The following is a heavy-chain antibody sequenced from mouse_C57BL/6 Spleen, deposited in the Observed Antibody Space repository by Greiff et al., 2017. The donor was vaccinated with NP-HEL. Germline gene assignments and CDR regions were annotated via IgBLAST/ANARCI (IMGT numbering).Heavy chain of an antibody. CDR3: ARKSNYFDV. V-gene: IGHV1-63*01. CDR1: GYTFTNYW. CDR2: IYPGGGYT. J-gene: IGHJ1*03. D-gene: IGHD2-5*01. Sequence: VQLQESGAELVRPGTSVKMSCKASGYTFTNYWIGWAKQRPGHGLEWIGDIYPGGGYTNYNETFKGKATLTADKSSSTAYMQFSSLTSEDSAIYYCARKSNYFDVWGTGTTVTVSS.